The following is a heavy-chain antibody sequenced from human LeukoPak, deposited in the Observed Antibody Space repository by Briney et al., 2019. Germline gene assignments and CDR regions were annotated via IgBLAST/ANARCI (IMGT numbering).Heavy chain of an antibody. D-gene: IGHD6-13*01. Sequence: SETLSLTCTVSGGSISSSSYYWSWIRQPPGKGLEWIGYIYYSGSTNYNPSLKSRVTISVDTSKNQFSLKLSSVTAADTAVYYCARGIAAAGWLGGYYYYYMDVWGKGTTVTISS. J-gene: IGHJ6*03. CDR3: ARGIAAAGWLGGYYYYYMDV. V-gene: IGHV4-61*01. CDR2: IYYSGST. CDR1: GGSISSSSYY.